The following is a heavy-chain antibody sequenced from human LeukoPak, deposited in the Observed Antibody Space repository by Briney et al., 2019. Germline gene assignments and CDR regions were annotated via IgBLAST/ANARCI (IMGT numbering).Heavy chain of an antibody. CDR3: ARVEKKWLRLSAAFDI. CDR1: GDSVSSNSAA. V-gene: IGHV6-1*01. CDR2: TYYRSKWYN. J-gene: IGHJ3*02. D-gene: IGHD5-12*01. Sequence: SQTLSLTCAISGDSVSSNSAAWNWIRQSPSRGLEWLGRTYYRSKWYNDYAVSVKSRITINPDTSKNQFSLQLNSVTPEDTAVYYCARVEKKWLRLSAAFDIWGQGTMVTVSS.